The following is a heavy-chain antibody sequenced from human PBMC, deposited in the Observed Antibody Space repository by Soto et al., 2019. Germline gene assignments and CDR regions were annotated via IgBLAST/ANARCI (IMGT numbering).Heavy chain of an antibody. V-gene: IGHV1-3*01. Sequence: QVQLVQSGAEVKKPGASVKVSCKASGYTFTSYAMHWVRQAPGQRLEWMGWINAGNGNTKSSQKCQGRVTNNRDTSASTAYMELSSLRSEDTAVHYCARDLDDFWSGYYLGREHYYYYGMDVWGQGTTVTVSS. J-gene: IGHJ6*02. D-gene: IGHD3-3*01. CDR1: GYTFTSYA. CDR2: INAGNGNT. CDR3: ARDLDDFWSGYYLGREHYYYYGMDV.